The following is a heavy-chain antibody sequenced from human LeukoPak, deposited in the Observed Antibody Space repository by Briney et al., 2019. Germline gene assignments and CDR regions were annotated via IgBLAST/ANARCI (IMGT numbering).Heavy chain of an antibody. Sequence: GGSLRLSCAASGFTFSSYWMSWVRQAPGKGLEWVANIKQDGSEKYYVDSVKGRFTISRDNAKNSLYLQMNSLRAEDTAVYYCARDGGEWEYSSPHIDYWGQGTLVTVSS. CDR2: IKQDGSEK. CDR1: GFTFSSYW. D-gene: IGHD6-6*01. CDR3: ARDGGEWEYSSPHIDY. J-gene: IGHJ4*02. V-gene: IGHV3-7*01.